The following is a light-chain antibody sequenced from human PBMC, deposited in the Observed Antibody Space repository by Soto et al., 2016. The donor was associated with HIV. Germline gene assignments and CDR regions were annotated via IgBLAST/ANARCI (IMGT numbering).Light chain of an antibody. Sequence: SSELTQDPAMSVALGQTVRITCQGDSLRKYHASWYQQKPGQAPVLVIYGKDNRPSGIPDRFSGSSSGDTASLTITGSQAEDEGDYYCNSRDSSDNHVVFGGGTKLTVL. J-gene: IGLJ2*01. CDR1: SLRKYH. CDR2: GKD. V-gene: IGLV3-19*01. CDR3: NSRDSSDNHVV.